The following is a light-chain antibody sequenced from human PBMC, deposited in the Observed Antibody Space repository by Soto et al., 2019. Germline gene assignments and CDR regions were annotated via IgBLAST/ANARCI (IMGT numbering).Light chain of an antibody. CDR2: DAP. J-gene: IGKJ1*01. V-gene: IGKV1-5*01. CDR3: QQYNSYSGT. Sequence: DIQMTQSPSTLSASVGDRVTITCRASQSISSWLAWYQQKPGKAPKLLIYDAPSLESGVPSRFSGSGSGTEFTLTISGLQPDDFATYYCQQYNSYSGTFGQGTKVDIK. CDR1: QSISSW.